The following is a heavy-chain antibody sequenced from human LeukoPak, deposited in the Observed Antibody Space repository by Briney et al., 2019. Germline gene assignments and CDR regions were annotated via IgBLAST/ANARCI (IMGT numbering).Heavy chain of an antibody. D-gene: IGHD5-12*01. CDR3: ARDHNGGYVHDAFDI. V-gene: IGHV3-30*12. Sequence: PGGSLRLSCAASGFTFGSYGMHWVRQAPGKGLEWVAVISYDGSIKYYADSVKGRFTISRDNAKNSLYLQMNSLRAEDTAIYSCARDHNGGYVHDAFDIWGQGTMVTVSS. J-gene: IGHJ3*02. CDR1: GFTFGSYG. CDR2: ISYDGSIK.